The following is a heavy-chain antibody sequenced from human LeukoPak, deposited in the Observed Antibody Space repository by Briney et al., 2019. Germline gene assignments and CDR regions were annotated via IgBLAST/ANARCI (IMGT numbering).Heavy chain of an antibody. CDR2: MNPNSGNT. V-gene: IGHV1-8*01. Sequence: ASVKVSCKASGYTFTSYDINWVRQATGQGFEWMGWMNPNSGNTGYAQKFQGRVTMTRNTSISTAYMELSSLRSVDTAVYYCARLETGSRGFDYWGQGTLVTVSS. D-gene: IGHD3-10*01. CDR3: ARLETGSRGFDY. J-gene: IGHJ4*02. CDR1: GYTFTSYD.